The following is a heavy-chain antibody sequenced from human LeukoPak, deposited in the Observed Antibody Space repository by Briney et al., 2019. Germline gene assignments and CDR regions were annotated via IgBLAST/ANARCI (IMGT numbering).Heavy chain of an antibody. J-gene: IGHJ6*03. D-gene: IGHD3-10*01. V-gene: IGHV3-48*03. Sequence: GGSLRLSCAASGFTFSSYEMNWVRQAPGKGLEWVSYISSSGSTIYYADSVKGRFTISRDNAKNSLYLQMNSLRAEDTAVYYCARGPDKGITMVRGVIYYYYYMDVWGKGTTVTISS. CDR1: GFTFSSYE. CDR3: ARGPDKGITMVRGVIYYYYYMDV. CDR2: ISSSGSTI.